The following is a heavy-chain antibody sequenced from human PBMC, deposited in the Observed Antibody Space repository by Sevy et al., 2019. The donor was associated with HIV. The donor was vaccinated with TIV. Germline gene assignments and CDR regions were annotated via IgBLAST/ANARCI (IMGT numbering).Heavy chain of an antibody. CDR2: ISYDGSNK. J-gene: IGHJ6*02. V-gene: IGHV3-30*04. D-gene: IGHD3-22*01. CDR1: GFTFSSYA. CDR3: AREPHYYDSSGYYYYYYYGMDV. Sequence: GGSLRLSCAASGFTFSSYAMHWVRQAPGKGLEWMAVISYDGSNKYYADSVKGRFTISRDNSKNTLYLQMNSLRAEDTAVYYCAREPHYYDSSGYYYYYYYGMDVWGQGTTVTVSS.